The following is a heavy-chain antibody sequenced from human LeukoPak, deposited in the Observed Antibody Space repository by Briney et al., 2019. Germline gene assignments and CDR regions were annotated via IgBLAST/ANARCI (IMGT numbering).Heavy chain of an antibody. J-gene: IGHJ2*01. CDR2: LLVGGGT. CDR1: GLSVSQNY. CDR3: ARVTNGDSGGYFDL. D-gene: IGHD5-12*01. Sequence: GGSLRLSCAPSGLSVSQNYMGWVRQAPGKGLECVSVLLVGGGTYYADSVKGRFTISRDNAKNTLYLQMNSLRAEDTAMYYCARVTNGDSGGYFDLWGRGTLVTVSS. V-gene: IGHV3-53*01.